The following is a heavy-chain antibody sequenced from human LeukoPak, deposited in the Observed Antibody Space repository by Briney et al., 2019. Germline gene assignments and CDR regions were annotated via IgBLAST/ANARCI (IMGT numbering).Heavy chain of an antibody. CDR1: GDSIRSGDSY. CDR3: ARLPITKRAMDV. J-gene: IGHJ6*02. D-gene: IGHD3-3*01. Sequence: SETLSLTCSVSGDSIRSGDSYWGWIRQSPWKGLEWIGSIYYVGSPHYNPSLNSRQVTMSVDTLKNQFSLKLTSVTAADTAVYYCARLPITKRAMDVWGQGTTVTVSS. CDR2: IYYVGSP. V-gene: IGHV4-39*01.